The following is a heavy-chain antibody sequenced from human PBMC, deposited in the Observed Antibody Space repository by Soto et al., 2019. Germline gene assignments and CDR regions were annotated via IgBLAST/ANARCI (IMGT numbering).Heavy chain of an antibody. Sequence: QVQLVQSGAEVKKPGASVKVSCKASGYTFTNYYMHWVRQAPGQGLEWMGIINPSGGSTSYAQKFQGRLTMTRDTSTSTVYMELSSLRSDDTAVYFCATVLRGVVNWFDPWGQGTLVTVSS. D-gene: IGHD3-10*01. CDR2: INPSGGST. CDR1: GYTFTNYY. V-gene: IGHV1-46*01. CDR3: ATVLRGVVNWFDP. J-gene: IGHJ5*02.